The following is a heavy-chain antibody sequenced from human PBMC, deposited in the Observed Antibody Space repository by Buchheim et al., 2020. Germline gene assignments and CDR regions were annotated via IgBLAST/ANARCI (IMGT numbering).Heavy chain of an antibody. CDR3: ARGSTNSYGPERGIDY. CDR2: INHRGST. CDR1: GGSFSGYY. Sequence: QVQLQQWGAGLLKPSETLSLTCAVYGGSFSGYYWSWIRQPPGKGLEWIGEINHRGSTNYNPSLKSRVTISVDTSKHQFSLKLSSVTAADTAVYYCARGSTNSYGPERGIDYWGQGTL. D-gene: IGHD3-10*01. J-gene: IGHJ4*02. V-gene: IGHV4-34*01.